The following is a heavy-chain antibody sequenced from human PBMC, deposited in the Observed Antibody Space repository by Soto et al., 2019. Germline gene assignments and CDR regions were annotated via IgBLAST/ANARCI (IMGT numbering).Heavy chain of an antibody. CDR1: GFTFSSYG. CDR3: AKGSSLRYYYDSSGTFDY. Sequence: ESGGGVVQPGRSLRLSCAASGFTFSSYGMHWVRQAPGKGLEWVAVISYDGSNKYYADSVKGRFTISRDNSKNTLYLQMNRLRAEETTVYYCAKGSSLRYYYDSSGTFDYWGQGTLVNVSS. J-gene: IGHJ4*02. V-gene: IGHV3-30*18. D-gene: IGHD3-22*01. CDR2: ISYDGSNK.